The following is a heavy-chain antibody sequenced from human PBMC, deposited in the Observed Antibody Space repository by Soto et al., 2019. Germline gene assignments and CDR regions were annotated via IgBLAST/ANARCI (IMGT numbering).Heavy chain of an antibody. CDR3: AKWEHYGDFFDY. D-gene: IGHD4-17*01. CDR1: GFTFSSHG. Sequence: PGGSLRLSCAASGFTFSSHGMSWVRQAPGRGLEWVSVISGSGGTTYYADSVKGRFTISRDNSKNTLYLQMNSLRAEDTAVYYCAKWEHYGDFFDYWGQGTLVTVSS. V-gene: IGHV3-23*01. CDR2: ISGSGGTT. J-gene: IGHJ4*02.